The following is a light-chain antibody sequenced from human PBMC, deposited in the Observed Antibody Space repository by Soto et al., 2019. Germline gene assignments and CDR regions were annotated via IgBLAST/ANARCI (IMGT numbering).Light chain of an antibody. CDR1: QSVRTK. CDR3: QQYNKWPAEIT. Sequence: ETVMTQSPATLSVSPGERATLSCRASQSVRTKLAWYQQKPGQAPRLLIYGASSRATGIPARFRGSGSGTEFPLTISRPQSEDSGVYYCQQYNKWPAEITFGQGTRLEIK. CDR2: GAS. V-gene: IGKV3D-15*01. J-gene: IGKJ5*01.